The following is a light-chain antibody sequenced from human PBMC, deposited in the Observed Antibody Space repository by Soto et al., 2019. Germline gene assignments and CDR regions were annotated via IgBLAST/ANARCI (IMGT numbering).Light chain of an antibody. CDR1: QSISSW. J-gene: IGKJ1*01. CDR2: DVS. V-gene: IGKV1-5*01. CDR3: QEYSSYWT. Sequence: DIKMTQSASTLSAYIGDRVNITCRASQSISSWLAWYQQKPGKAPKVLIYDVSTLESGVPSRFSGSGSGTEFTLIITSLQSDDFATYYCQEYSSYWTVGQGPRWIS.